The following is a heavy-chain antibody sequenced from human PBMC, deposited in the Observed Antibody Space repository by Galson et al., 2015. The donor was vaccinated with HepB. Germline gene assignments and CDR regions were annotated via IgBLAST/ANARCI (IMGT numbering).Heavy chain of an antibody. V-gene: IGHV4-34*01. CDR2: INHSGST. Sequence: ETLSLTCAVYGGSFSGYYWSWIRQPPGKGLEWIGEINHSGSTNYNPSLKSRVTISVDTSKNQFSLKLSSVTAADTAVYYCARVPSSYCSSTSCRYNWFDPWGQGTLVTVSS. CDR3: ARVPSSYCSSTSCRYNWFDP. CDR1: GGSFSGYY. D-gene: IGHD2-2*01. J-gene: IGHJ5*02.